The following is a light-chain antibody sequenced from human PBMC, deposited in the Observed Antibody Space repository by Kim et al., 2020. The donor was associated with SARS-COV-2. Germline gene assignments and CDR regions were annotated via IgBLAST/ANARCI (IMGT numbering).Light chain of an antibody. V-gene: IGLV3-9*01. CDR3: QVWDSISVV. CDR1: NIGGKN. CDR2: RDN. J-gene: IGLJ2*01. Sequence: SYELTQPLSVSVALGQTASITCGGNNIGGKNVHWYQRKPGQAPVLVIHRDNKRPSGIPERFSGANSGNTATLTISRVQAGDEADYFCQVWDSISVVFGGGTQLNVL.